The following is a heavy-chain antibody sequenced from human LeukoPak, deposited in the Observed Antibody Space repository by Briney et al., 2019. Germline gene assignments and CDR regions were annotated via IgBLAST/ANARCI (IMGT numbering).Heavy chain of an antibody. CDR3: AKDSSGWSHIYMDV. J-gene: IGHJ6*03. Sequence: GGSLRLSCAASEFTFSSYAMTWVSQARGKGLEWVSGISAGGGNTYYADSVKGRFTISRDNSKKTLYLQMDSLRAEDTAVYYCAKDSSGWSHIYMDVWGKGTTVTVSS. V-gene: IGHV3-23*01. D-gene: IGHD6-19*01. CDR1: EFTFSSYA. CDR2: ISAGGGNT.